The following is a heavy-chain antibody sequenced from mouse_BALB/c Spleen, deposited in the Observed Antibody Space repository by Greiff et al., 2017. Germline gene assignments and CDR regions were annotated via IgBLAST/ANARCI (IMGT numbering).Heavy chain of an antibody. CDR2: ISSGSSTI. J-gene: IGHJ2*01. CDR1: GFTFSSFG. Sequence: DVQLVESGGGLVQPGGSRKLSCAASGFTFSSFGMHWVRQAPEKGLEWVAYISSGSSTIYYADTVKGRFTISRDNPKNTLFLQMTSLRSEDTAMYYCERWDGSYLGYWGQGTTLTVSA. V-gene: IGHV5-17*02. D-gene: IGHD2-12*01. CDR3: ERWDGSYLGY.